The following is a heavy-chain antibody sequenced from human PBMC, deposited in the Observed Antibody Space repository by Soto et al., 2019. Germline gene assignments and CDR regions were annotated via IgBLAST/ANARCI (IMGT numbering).Heavy chain of an antibody. Sequence: SETLSLTCSVSGGSISSSPYYWGWIRQPPGKGLEWIGSIYYSGSTHYNSSLKSRVTISVDTSKNHFSRRLSSGTGAGTAVYYCASPSLGAFDVWGQGTMVTVSS. CDR2: IYYSGST. J-gene: IGHJ3*01. CDR3: ASPSLGAFDV. D-gene: IGHD1-26*01. CDR1: GGSISSSPYY. V-gene: IGHV4-39*02.